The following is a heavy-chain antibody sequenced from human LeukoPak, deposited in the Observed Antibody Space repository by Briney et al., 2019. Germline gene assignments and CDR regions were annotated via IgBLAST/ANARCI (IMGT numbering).Heavy chain of an antibody. V-gene: IGHV1-3*01. J-gene: IGHJ4*02. CDR3: ARTYSSGWYRGV. CDR2: INAGNGNT. CDR1: GYTFTSYA. D-gene: IGHD6-19*01. Sequence: ALVKVSCKASGYTFTSYAMHWVRQAPGQRLEWMGWINAGNGNTKYSQKFQGRVTITRDTSASTAYMELSSLRSEDTAVYYCARTYSSGWYRGVWGQGTLVTVSS.